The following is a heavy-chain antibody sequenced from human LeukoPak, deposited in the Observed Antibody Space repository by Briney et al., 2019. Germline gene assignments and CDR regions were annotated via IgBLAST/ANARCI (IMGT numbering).Heavy chain of an antibody. CDR1: GGSISSYY. J-gene: IGHJ4*02. Sequence: SETLSLTCTVSGGSISSYYWSWIRQPPGKGLEWIGYIYYSGSTNYNPSLKSRVTISVDTSKNQFSLKLSSVTAADTAVYYCARGETGLYYDIPAYFDYWGQGTLVTVSS. V-gene: IGHV4-59*12. CDR3: ARGETGLYYDIPAYFDY. CDR2: IYYSGST. D-gene: IGHD3-9*01.